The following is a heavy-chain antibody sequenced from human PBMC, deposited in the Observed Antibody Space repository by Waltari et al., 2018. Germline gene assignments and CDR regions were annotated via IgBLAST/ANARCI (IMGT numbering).Heavy chain of an antibody. CDR2: ISGSGGSR. CDR1: GFTFSSYA. J-gene: IGHJ6*03. Sequence: EVQLVESGGGLVQPGGSLSLSCAASGFTFSSYAMSWVRQAPGKGREWVSAISGSGGSRYYADSVKGRFTISRDNSKNTLYLQMNSLRAEDTAVYYCAKAARTAESYYYYMDVWGKGTTVTVSS. CDR3: AKAARTAESYYYYMDV. V-gene: IGHV3-23*04.